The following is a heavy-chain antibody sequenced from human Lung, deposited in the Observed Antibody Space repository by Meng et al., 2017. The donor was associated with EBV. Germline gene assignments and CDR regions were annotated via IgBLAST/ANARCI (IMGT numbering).Heavy chain of an antibody. J-gene: IGHJ4*02. CDR3: ARNSSGWYFDY. D-gene: IGHD6-19*01. CDR2: IWYDGSEK. CDR1: GFTFSDCG. Sequence: QGQVVGSGGGVVRPGRSLRLSCVASGFTFSDCGMHWVRQAPGRGLEWVAHIWYDGSEKSYADSVKGRFSISRDNSKNSLYLQMNSLRAEDTAVYYCARNSSGWYFDYWGQGTLVTVSS. V-gene: IGHV3-33*01.